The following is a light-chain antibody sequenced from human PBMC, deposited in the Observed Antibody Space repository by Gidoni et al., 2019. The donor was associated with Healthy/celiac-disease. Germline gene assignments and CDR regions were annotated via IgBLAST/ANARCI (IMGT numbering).Light chain of an antibody. Sequence: DIQMTQSPSTLSASVGDRVTITCRASHSISSWLAWYQQKPGKAPKLLIYYAPSLESGVPSRFSGSGSGAEYTLTISSLQPDDFATYYCQQYNSYSPWTFGQGTKVEIK. CDR1: HSISSW. V-gene: IGKV1-5*01. CDR3: QQYNSYSPWT. J-gene: IGKJ1*01. CDR2: YAP.